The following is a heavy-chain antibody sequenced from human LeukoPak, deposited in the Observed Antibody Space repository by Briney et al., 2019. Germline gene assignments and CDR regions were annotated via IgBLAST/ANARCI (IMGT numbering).Heavy chain of an antibody. CDR2: INHSGST. D-gene: IGHD2-21*01. V-gene: IGHV4-34*01. Sequence: SETLSLTCAVYGGSFSGYYWSWIRQPPGKGLEWIGEINHSGSTNYNPSLKSRVTISVDTSKNQFSLKLSSVTAADTAVYYCARVCGLDTYYYFDYWGQGTLVTVPS. CDR3: ARVCGLDTYYYFDY. CDR1: GGSFSGYY. J-gene: IGHJ4*02.